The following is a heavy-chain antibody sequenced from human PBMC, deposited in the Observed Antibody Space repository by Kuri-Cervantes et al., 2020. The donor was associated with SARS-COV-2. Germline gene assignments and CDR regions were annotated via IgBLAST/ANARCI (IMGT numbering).Heavy chain of an antibody. V-gene: IGHV3-53*01. CDR2: FYSGGST. J-gene: IGHJ4*02. D-gene: IGHD5-24*01. CDR3: ARGRWDGIFDS. CDR1: GFTVSISY. Sequence: GESLKISCAASGFTVSISYMSWVRQAPGKGLEWGSVFYSGGSTYYGDPVKGRFTISRDNSKNTLYLQIDSLRAEDTAVYYCARGRWDGIFDSWGQGTLVTVSS.